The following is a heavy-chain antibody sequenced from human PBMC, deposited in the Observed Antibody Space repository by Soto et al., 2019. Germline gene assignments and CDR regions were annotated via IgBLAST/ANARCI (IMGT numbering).Heavy chain of an antibody. Sequence: SETLSLTCTVSGGSISSSSYYWGWIRQPPGKGLEWIGSIYYSGSTYYNPSLKSRVTISVDTSKNQFSLKLSSVTAADTAVYYFARQPAREILTFDYWGQGTLVTVSS. CDR2: IYYSGST. V-gene: IGHV4-39*01. D-gene: IGHD3-10*01. J-gene: IGHJ4*02. CDR1: GGSISSSSYY. CDR3: ARQPAREILTFDY.